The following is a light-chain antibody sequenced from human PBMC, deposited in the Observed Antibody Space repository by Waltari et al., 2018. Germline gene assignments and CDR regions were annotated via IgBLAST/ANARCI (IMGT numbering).Light chain of an antibody. CDR1: QSVSRY. CDR2: DAS. Sequence: EIVLRQSPGTLSLSPGERATLSCRASQSVSRYLAWYQQKPGQAPRLLIYDASTRATGIPDRFSGGGSGTDFSLTISRLEPEDFAVYYCQKYGSLPATFGQGTKVEI. CDR3: QKYGSLPAT. V-gene: IGKV3-20*01. J-gene: IGKJ1*01.